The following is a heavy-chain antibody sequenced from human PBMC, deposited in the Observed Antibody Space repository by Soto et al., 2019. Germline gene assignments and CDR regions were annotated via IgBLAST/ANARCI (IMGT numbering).Heavy chain of an antibody. J-gene: IGHJ4*02. D-gene: IGHD3-3*01. CDR2: ISGSGGST. CDR3: AKARPHYDFWRGYSSPTDY. Sequence: GGSLRLSCAASGFTFSSYAMSWVRQAPGKGLEWVSAISGSGGSTYYADSVKGRFTISRDNSKNTLYLKMNSLRAEDTAVYYCAKARPHYDFWRGYSSPTDYWGQGTLVTVSS. V-gene: IGHV3-23*01. CDR1: GFTFSSYA.